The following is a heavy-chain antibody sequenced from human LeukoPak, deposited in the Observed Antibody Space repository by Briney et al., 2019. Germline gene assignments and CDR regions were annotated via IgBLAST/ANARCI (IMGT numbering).Heavy chain of an antibody. CDR2: IYYSGST. CDR3: ARHVEIAVAGPIDY. Sequence: SETLSLTCTVSGGSISSSRDYWGWIRQPPGKGLEWIGSIYYSGSTYYNPSLKSRVTISVDTSKNQFSLKLSSVTAADTAVYYCARHVEIAVAGPIDYWGQGTLVTVSS. CDR1: GGSISSSRDY. J-gene: IGHJ4*02. V-gene: IGHV4-39*01. D-gene: IGHD6-19*01.